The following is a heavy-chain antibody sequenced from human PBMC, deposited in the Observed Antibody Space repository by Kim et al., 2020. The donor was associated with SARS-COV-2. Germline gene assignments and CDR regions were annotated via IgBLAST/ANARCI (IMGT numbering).Heavy chain of an antibody. Sequence: SVKVSCKASGGTFSSYAISWVRQAPGQGLEWMGGIIPIFGTANYAQKFQGRVTITADESTSTAYMELSSLRSEDTAVYYCARGVIERDYYDSSGYRAEYFQHWGQGTLVTVSS. J-gene: IGHJ1*01. V-gene: IGHV1-69*13. CDR2: IIPIFGTA. CDR1: GGTFSSYA. D-gene: IGHD3-22*01. CDR3: ARGVIERDYYDSSGYRAEYFQH.